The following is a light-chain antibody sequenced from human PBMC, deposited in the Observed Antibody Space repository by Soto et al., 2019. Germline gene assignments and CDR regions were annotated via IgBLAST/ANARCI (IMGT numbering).Light chain of an antibody. CDR3: QQYNNWPPAT. V-gene: IGKV3-15*01. Sequence: EIVMTQSPATLSVSPGERATLSCRASQSVSSNLARYQQKPGQAPRLLIYGASTRATGIPARFSGSGSGTEFTLTISSLQSEDFAVYYCQQYNNWPPATFGGGTKVDIK. CDR1: QSVSSN. CDR2: GAS. J-gene: IGKJ4*01.